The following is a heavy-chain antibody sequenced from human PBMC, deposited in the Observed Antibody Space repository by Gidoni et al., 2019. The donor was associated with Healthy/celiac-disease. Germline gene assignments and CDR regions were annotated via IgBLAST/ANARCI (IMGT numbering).Heavy chain of an antibody. J-gene: IGHJ4*02. V-gene: IGHV1-69*01. CDR3: ARGYSSSSEDSDY. CDR2: SIPIFGTA. CDR1: GGPFSSYA. D-gene: IGHD6-6*01. Sequence: QVQLVQSGAEVKKPGSSVTVSCKASGGPFSSYAISWVRQAPGQGLEWMGGSIPIFGTANYAQKFQGRVTITADESTSTAYMELSSLRSEDTAVYYCARGYSSSSEDSDYWGQGTLVTVSS.